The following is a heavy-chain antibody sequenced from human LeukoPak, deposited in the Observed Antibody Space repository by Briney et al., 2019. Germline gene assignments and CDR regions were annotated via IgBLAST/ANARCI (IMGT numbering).Heavy chain of an antibody. CDR2: ISAYNGNT. CDR3: ARDLPDIVDHNWFDP. D-gene: IGHD2-15*01. CDR1: GYTFTSYG. V-gene: IGHV1-18*01. Sequence: ASVKVSCKASGYTFTSYGISWVRQAPGQGLEWMGWISAYNGNTNYAQKLQGRVTMTTDTSTSTAYMELRGLRSDDTAVYYCARDLPDIVDHNWFDPWGQGTLVTVSS. J-gene: IGHJ5*02.